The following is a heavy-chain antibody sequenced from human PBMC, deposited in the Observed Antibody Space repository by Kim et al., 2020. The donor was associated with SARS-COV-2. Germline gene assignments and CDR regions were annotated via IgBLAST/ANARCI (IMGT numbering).Heavy chain of an antibody. CDR3: ARDVRGGDVADY. V-gene: IGHV7-4-1*02. Sequence: MYAQGFTGRFVFSLDACVSTAYLQINSLKAEDTAVYYCARDVRGGDVADYWGQGTLVTVSS. D-gene: IGHD2-21*02. J-gene: IGHJ4*02.